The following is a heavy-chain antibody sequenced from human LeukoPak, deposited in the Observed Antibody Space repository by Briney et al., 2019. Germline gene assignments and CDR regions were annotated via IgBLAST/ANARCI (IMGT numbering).Heavy chain of an antibody. J-gene: IGHJ4*02. D-gene: IGHD3-10*01. Sequence: PSETLSLTCTVSGGSISSYYRSWIRQPAGKGLEWIGRIYTSGSTNYNPSLKSRVTMSVDTSKNQFSLKLSSVTAADTAVYYCAREPEIAYYYGSGRPFDYWGQGTLVTVSS. V-gene: IGHV4-4*07. CDR2: IYTSGST. CDR1: GGSISSYY. CDR3: AREPEIAYYYGSGRPFDY.